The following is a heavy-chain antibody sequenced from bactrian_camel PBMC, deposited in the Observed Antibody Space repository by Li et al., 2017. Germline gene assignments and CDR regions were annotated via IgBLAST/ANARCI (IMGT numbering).Heavy chain of an antibody. CDR1: GLTSSRYC. CDR2: ISKSGTYT. CDR3: AADLVTDEPSLVEREYYY. Sequence: HVQLVESGGGSVQAGASLRLSCAASGLTSSRYCMAWFRQAPGKGLEWVSTISKSGTYTYYADSVKGRFTISKDSAMHTVYLQMNSLRIEDSAMYYCAADLVTDEPSLVEREYYYWGQGTQVTVS. V-gene: IGHV3-2*01. D-gene: IGHD1*01. J-gene: IGHJ4*01.